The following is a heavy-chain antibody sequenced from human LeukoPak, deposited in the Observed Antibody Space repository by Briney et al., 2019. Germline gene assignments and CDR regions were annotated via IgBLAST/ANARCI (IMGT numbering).Heavy chain of an antibody. J-gene: IGHJ6*03. CDR3: ARVVVPAAMGYYYYMDV. V-gene: IGHV1-18*01. Sequence: ASVKVSCKASGYTFTSYGISWVRQAPGQGLEWMGWISAYNGNTNYAQKLQGRVTVTTDTSTSTAYMELRSLRSDDTAVYCCARVVVPAAMGYYYYMDVWGKGTTVTVSS. CDR1: GYTFTSYG. CDR2: ISAYNGNT. D-gene: IGHD2-2*01.